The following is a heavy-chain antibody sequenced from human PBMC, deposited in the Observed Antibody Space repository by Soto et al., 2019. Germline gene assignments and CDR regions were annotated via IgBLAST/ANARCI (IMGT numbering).Heavy chain of an antibody. J-gene: IGHJ6*02. Sequence: QVQLQESGPGLVKPSETLSLTCTVSGDSVISGSYYWSWIRQPPGTGLEWIGYISYSGITKYNPSLKSRVTISLDTSKNQFSLKLSSVTAADTAVYYCARYKRYYTGSGSYAYYFGLDVWGQGTTVTVSS. CDR3: ARYKRYYTGSGSYAYYFGLDV. CDR1: GDSVISGSYY. V-gene: IGHV4-61*01. CDR2: ISYSGIT. D-gene: IGHD3-10*01.